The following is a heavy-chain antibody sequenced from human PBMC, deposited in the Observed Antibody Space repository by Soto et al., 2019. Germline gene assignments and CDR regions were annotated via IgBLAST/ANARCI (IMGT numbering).Heavy chain of an antibody. CDR3: ARALAAAKRYGMDV. CDR2: MNPHSGNT. CDR1: GYTFTSYD. J-gene: IGHJ6*02. D-gene: IGHD6-13*01. Sequence: QVQLVQSGAEVKKPGASVKVSCKASGYTFTSYDINWVRQATGQGLEWMGWMNPHSGNTGYAQKFQDRVPMTRNTSISTAYMELSSLRSKNTAVYYCARALAAAKRYGMDVWGQGTTVTVSS. V-gene: IGHV1-8*01.